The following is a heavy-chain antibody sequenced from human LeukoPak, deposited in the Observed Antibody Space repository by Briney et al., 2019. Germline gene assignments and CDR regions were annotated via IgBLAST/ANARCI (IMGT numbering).Heavy chain of an antibody. D-gene: IGHD4-23*01. V-gene: IGHV3-53*01. CDR3: ARDADYGGSPYAFDV. CDR1: GFTVSSNH. CDR2: IYSGGTT. Sequence: GGSLRLSCAASGFTVSSNHMSWVRQAPGKGLKWVSIIYSGGTTYYADSVKGRFTISRDNSKNSLYLQMNSLRAEDTAVYYCARDADYGGSPYAFDVWGRGTIVTVSS. J-gene: IGHJ3*01.